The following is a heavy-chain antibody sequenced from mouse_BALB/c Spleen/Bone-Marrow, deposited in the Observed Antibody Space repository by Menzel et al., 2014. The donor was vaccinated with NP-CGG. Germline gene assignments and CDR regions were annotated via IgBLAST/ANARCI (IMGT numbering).Heavy chain of an antibody. CDR1: GFTFSSNG. D-gene: IGHD2-2*01. CDR2: ISGGGNYT. V-gene: IGHV5-9-2*01. J-gene: IGHJ2*01. Sequence: EVKVVESGGGLVKPGGSLKLSCAASGFTFSSNGMSWVRQTPEKRLEWVATISGGGNYTYYPDSVKGRFTISRDNAKNNLYLQMSSLRSEDTALHYCARNYYGYDGYFDYWGQGTTLTVSS. CDR3: ARNYYGYDGYFDY.